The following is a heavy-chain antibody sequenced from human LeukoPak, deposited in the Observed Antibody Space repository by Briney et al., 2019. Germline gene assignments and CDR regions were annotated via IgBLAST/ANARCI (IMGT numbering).Heavy chain of an antibody. V-gene: IGHV4-59*01. CDR1: GGSIRSYY. CDR3: ARDRYGDYVADY. Sequence: PSETLSLTCTVSGGSIRSYYWSWIRQPPGKGLEWIGYIYYSGSTNYNPSLKSRVTISVDTSKDQFSLKLSSVTAADTAVYYCARDRYGDYVADYWGQGTLVTLSS. J-gene: IGHJ4*02. CDR2: IYYSGST. D-gene: IGHD4-17*01.